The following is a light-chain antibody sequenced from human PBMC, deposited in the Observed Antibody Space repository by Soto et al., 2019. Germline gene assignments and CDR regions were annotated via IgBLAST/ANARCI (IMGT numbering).Light chain of an antibody. J-gene: IGKJ5*01. Sequence: DIQMTQSPSSLSASVGDRVTITCRASQGIRNDLAWYQQKPGKAPKRLIYDASSLQRGVPSRFSGSGSGTEFTLTISSLQPEDSATYYCLQHNNYPPITFGQGTRLEIK. CDR1: QGIRND. CDR2: DAS. V-gene: IGKV1-17*01. CDR3: LQHNNYPPIT.